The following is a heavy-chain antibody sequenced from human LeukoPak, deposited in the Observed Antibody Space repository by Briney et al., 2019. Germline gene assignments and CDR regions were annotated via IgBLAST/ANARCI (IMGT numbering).Heavy chain of an antibody. CDR2: IKQDGSGK. Sequence: GGSLRLSCAASGFTFDDYAMHWVRQAPGRGLEWVANIKQDGSGKYYVDSVKGRFTISRGNAKNSLYLQMNSLRAEDTAVYYCATLPGPDYWGQGTLVTASS. V-gene: IGHV3-7*05. J-gene: IGHJ4*02. CDR1: GFTFDDYA. CDR3: ATLPGPDY. D-gene: IGHD1-14*01.